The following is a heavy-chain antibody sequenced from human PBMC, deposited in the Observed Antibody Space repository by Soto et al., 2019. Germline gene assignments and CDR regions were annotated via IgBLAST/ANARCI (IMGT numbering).Heavy chain of an antibody. Sequence: SLRLSCAASGFTFDDYAMHWVRQAPGKGLEWVSGISWNSGSIGYADSVKGRFTISRDNAKNSLYLQMNSLRAEDTALYYCAKDRGSSRFNWFDPWGQGSLVTVSS. CDR2: ISWNSGSI. CDR3: AKDRGSSRFNWFDP. D-gene: IGHD6-13*01. CDR1: GFTFDDYA. J-gene: IGHJ5*02. V-gene: IGHV3-9*01.